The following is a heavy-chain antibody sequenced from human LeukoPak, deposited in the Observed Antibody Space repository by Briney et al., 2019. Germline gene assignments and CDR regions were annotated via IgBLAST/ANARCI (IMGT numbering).Heavy chain of an antibody. Sequence: GGSLRLSCAASGFTFDDYAMHWVRQAPGKGLEWVSGISWNSGSIGYADSVKGRFTISRDNAKNSLYLQMNSLRAEDTALYYCARRGESANYGDYRFDYWGQGTLVTVSS. CDR3: ARRGESANYGDYRFDY. J-gene: IGHJ4*02. CDR1: GFTFDDYA. V-gene: IGHV3-9*01. CDR2: ISWNSGSI. D-gene: IGHD4-17*01.